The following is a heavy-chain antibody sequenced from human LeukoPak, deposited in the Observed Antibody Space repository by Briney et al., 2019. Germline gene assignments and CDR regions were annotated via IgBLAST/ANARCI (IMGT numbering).Heavy chain of an antibody. Sequence: ASVKVSCKASGYTFTDYYIHWVRQAPGQGLEWMGWINPNSDYTFYAQKFQGRVTLTRDTSISTVYMELTTLTSDDTALYYCAVAPGDYWGQGTLVSV. CDR3: AVAPGDY. D-gene: IGHD2-21*01. CDR2: INPNSDYT. V-gene: IGHV1-2*02. J-gene: IGHJ4*02. CDR1: GYTFTDYY.